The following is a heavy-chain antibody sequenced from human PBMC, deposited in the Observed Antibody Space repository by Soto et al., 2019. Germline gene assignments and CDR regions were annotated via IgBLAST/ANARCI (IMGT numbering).Heavy chain of an antibody. V-gene: IGHV4-34*01. CDR1: GGSFRGFY. CDR2: INHSGTT. J-gene: IGHJ4*02. D-gene: IGHD5-18*01. CDR3: ARSRSTGHSFSY. Sequence: QVQLQQWGAGLLKPSETLSLTCVVSGGSFRGFYWSWIRQPPGKGLEWMGGINHSGTTNYNPSLKTRVTISLDTSKNQFSLKLSSVTAADTAVYYCARSRSTGHSFSYWGQGNLVTVSS.